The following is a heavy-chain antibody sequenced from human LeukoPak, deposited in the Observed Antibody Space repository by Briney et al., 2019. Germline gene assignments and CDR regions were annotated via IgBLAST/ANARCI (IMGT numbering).Heavy chain of an antibody. CDR3: ATALTLYSSSQFDY. CDR2: INPNSGST. Sequence: ASVKVSCKASGYTFTSYYMHWVRQAPGQGLEWMGWINPNSGSTNYAQKFQGRVTMTRDTSISTAYMELSRLRSDDTAVYYCATALTLYSSSQFDYWGQGTLVTVSS. J-gene: IGHJ4*02. V-gene: IGHV1-2*02. CDR1: GYTFTSYY. D-gene: IGHD6-13*01.